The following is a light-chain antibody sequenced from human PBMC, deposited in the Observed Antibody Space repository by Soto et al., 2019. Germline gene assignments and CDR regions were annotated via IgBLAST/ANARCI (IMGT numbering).Light chain of an antibody. Sequence: QSALTQPASVSGSPGQSITISCTGTSSKVGGYKYVSWYQQHPDKAPKLIIYDVTNRPSGISNRFSGSKSGNTASLTISGLQAEDEADYYCSSYTSSSSYVFGTGTKVT. CDR1: SSKVGGYKY. CDR3: SSYTSSSSYV. V-gene: IGLV2-14*01. J-gene: IGLJ1*01. CDR2: DVT.